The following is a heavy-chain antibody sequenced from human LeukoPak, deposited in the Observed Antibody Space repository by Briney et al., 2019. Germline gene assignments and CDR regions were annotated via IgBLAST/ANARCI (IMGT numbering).Heavy chain of an antibody. CDR3: AKRSGYGGNRNYLDY. Sequence: GGSLRLPCSVSGFIFSTYGMSWVRQAPGKGREWVAAISDSGTTYYADSVKGRFTISRDNSKNTLYLQMNNLRGEHTAVYYCAKRSGYGGNRNYLDYWGQRTPVTVSS. J-gene: IGHJ4*02. CDR1: GFIFSTYG. V-gene: IGHV3-23*01. D-gene: IGHD4-23*01. CDR2: ISDSGTT.